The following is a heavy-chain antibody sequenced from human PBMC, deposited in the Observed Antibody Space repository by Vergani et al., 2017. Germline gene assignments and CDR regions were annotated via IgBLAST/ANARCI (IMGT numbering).Heavy chain of an antibody. Sequence: QVQLQESGPGLVKPSETLSLTCSVAGESLSREGFYWSWIRHHPEKGLEWLGHVFSSGTAYFNPSLKSRLTISIDTSQNQFSLKLSSVTAADTAVYYCARASVETTMRRREYYYYMDVWGEGTTVTVSS. D-gene: IGHD5-18*01. V-gene: IGHV4-31*02. CDR2: VFSSGTA. J-gene: IGHJ6*03. CDR1: GESLSREGFY. CDR3: ARASVETTMRRREYYYYMDV.